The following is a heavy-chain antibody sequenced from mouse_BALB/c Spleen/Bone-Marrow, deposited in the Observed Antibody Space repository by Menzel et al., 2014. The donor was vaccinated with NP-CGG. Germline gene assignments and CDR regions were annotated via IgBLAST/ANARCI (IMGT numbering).Heavy chain of an antibody. CDR1: GFSLTSYA. CDR3: ARYYGYYKDFGDY. CDR2: IWAGGST. J-gene: IGHJ2*01. V-gene: IGHV2-9*02. Sequence: VKLQESGPGLVAPSQSLSITCTVSGFSLTSYALHWVRRPPGKGLEWLGVIWAGGSTNYNSALMSRLNISKDNSKSQVFLKMNSLQTDDTAVYYCARYYGYYKDFGDYWGQGTTLTVSS. D-gene: IGHD2-3*01.